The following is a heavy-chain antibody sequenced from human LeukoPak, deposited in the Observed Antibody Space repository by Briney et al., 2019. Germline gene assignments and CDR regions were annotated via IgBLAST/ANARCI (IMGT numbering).Heavy chain of an antibody. CDR1: GFTFNSYA. J-gene: IGHJ1*01. V-gene: IGHV3-30-3*01. D-gene: IGHD2-21*02. CDR3: ARPYCGGDCYSGRKDFQN. CDR2: ISYDGSNK. Sequence: GGSLRLSCAASGFTFNSYAMHWVRQAPGKGLEWVAVISYDGSNKYYADSVKGRFTISRGNSRNTLYLQMNSLRAEDTAVYYCARPYCGGDCYSGRKDFQNWGQGTLVTVSS.